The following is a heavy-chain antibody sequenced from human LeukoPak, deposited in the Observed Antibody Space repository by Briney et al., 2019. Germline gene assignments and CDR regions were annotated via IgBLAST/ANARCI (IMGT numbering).Heavy chain of an antibody. Sequence: SETLSLTCAVSGGSISSGGYSWSWIRQPPGKGLEWIGYIYHSGSTYYNPSLKSRVTISVDRSKNQFSLKLSSVTAADTAVYYCASRTDSSGYSYFDYWGQGTLVTVSS. V-gene: IGHV4-30-2*01. CDR3: ASRTDSSGYSYFDY. D-gene: IGHD3-22*01. CDR1: GGSISSGGYS. J-gene: IGHJ4*02. CDR2: IYHSGST.